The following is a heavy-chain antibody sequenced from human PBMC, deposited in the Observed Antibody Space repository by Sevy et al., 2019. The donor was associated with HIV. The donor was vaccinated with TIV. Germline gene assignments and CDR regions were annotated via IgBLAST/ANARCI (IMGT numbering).Heavy chain of an antibody. V-gene: IGHV3-30*04. Sequence: GGSLRLSCAASEFTFSNYVMHWVRQAPGKGLEWVTFIASYGNDEDYADSVKGRFTISRDNSKNTLYLQMNSLRPEDTAVYYCARSVLAVAGSYGMDVWGQGTTVTVPS. D-gene: IGHD6-19*01. CDR3: ARSVLAVAGSYGMDV. CDR1: EFTFSNYV. J-gene: IGHJ6*02. CDR2: IASYGNDE.